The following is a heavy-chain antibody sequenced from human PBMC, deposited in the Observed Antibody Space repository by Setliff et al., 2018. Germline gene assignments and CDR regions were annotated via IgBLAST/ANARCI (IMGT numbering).Heavy chain of an antibody. J-gene: IGHJ6*02. CDR3: ATLLANYGSGMDV. V-gene: IGHV4-38-2*01. CDR1: GYSISSGYY. D-gene: IGHD3-10*01. Sequence: PSETLSLTCAVSGYSISSGYYWVWIRQPPGRGLEWIGSIFQSGNTYYNPSLKSRVTISVDTSKNQFSLKVNSVTAADTAVYYCATLLANYGSGMDVWGQGTTVTVSS. CDR2: IFQSGNT.